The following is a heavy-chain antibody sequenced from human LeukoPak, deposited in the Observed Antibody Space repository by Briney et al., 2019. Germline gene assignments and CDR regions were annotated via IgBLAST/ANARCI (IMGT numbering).Heavy chain of an antibody. J-gene: IGHJ4*02. CDR2: IRHSGST. CDR1: GYSISSGYC. CDR3: ARVGSSWYHDY. Sequence: SETLSLTCTVSGYSISSGYCCGWVRQPPGKRLEWIGSIRHSGSTYYNPSLKSRVTISVDTSKNQFSLKLSSVTAADTAVYYCARVGSSWYHDYWGQGTLVTVSS. D-gene: IGHD6-13*01. V-gene: IGHV4-38-2*02.